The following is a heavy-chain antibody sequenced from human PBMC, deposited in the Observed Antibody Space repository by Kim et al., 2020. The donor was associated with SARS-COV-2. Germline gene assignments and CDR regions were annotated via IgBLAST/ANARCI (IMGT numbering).Heavy chain of an antibody. CDR1: GFTFSSYA. CDR2: ISYDGSNK. Sequence: GGSLRLSCAASGFTFSSYAMHWVRQAPGKGLEWVAVISYDGSNKYYADSVKGRFTISRDNSKNTLYLQMNSLRAEDTAVYYCARDKGYSYGYKLLYYYG. V-gene: IGHV3-30*04. J-gene: IGHJ6*01. D-gene: IGHD5-18*01. CDR3: ARDKGYSYGYKLLYYYG.